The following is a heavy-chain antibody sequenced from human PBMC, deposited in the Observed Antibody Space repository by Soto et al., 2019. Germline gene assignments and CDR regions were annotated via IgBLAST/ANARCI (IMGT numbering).Heavy chain of an antibody. CDR3: ARDPSTSRFDY. CDR1: GGTFSSYT. CDR2: ISTNRGIA. V-gene: IGHV1-69*10. D-gene: IGHD2-2*01. Sequence: SVKVSCKASGGTFSSYTISWVRQAPGQGLEWMGWISTNRGIANYARKFQDRVTMGSDTSTSTVYMELRSLTSNDTAMYYCARDPSTSRFDYWGQGTLVTVSS. J-gene: IGHJ4*02.